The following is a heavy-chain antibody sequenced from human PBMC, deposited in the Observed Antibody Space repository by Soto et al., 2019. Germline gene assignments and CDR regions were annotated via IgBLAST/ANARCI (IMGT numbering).Heavy chain of an antibody. Sequence: SEALSLTCAVSGGSLSDYYWPWIRQSPGKGLEWIGEIHPSGSTYYNPSLRSRVTISVDTSKNQFSLKLTSLTAADTAIYYCARGRDEYKLGNVWGHGTTVTVSS. CDR2: IHPSGST. J-gene: IGHJ6*02. V-gene: IGHV4-34*01. D-gene: IGHD1-1*01. CDR3: ARGRDEYKLGNV. CDR1: GGSLSDYY.